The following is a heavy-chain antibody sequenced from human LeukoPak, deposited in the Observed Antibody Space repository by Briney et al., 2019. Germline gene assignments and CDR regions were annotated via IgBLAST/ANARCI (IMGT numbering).Heavy chain of an antibody. CDR2: ISYDGSNK. CDR3: AKASLRYFDWEAFDI. CDR1: GFTFSSYG. Sequence: GGSLRLSCAASGFTFSSYGMHWVRQAPGKGLEWVAVISYDGSNKYYADSVKGRFTISRDNSKNTLYLQMNSLRAEDTAVYYCAKASLRYFDWEAFDIWGQGTMVTVSS. J-gene: IGHJ3*02. V-gene: IGHV3-30*18. D-gene: IGHD3-9*01.